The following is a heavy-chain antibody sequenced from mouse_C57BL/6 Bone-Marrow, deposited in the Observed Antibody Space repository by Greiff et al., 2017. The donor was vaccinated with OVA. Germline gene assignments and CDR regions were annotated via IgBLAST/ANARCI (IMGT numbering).Heavy chain of an antibody. J-gene: IGHJ2*01. D-gene: IGHD1-1*01. V-gene: IGHV5-2*01. Sequence: EVKLMESGGGLVQPGESLTLSCESNEYEFPSHDMSWVRKTPEQGLELVAAINSDGGSTYYPDTMERRFIISRDNTKKTLYLQMSSLRSEDTALYYCARQGYYYGSGVRGYFGYWGQGTTLTVSS. CDR2: INSDGGST. CDR3: ARQGYYYGSGVRGYFGY. CDR1: EYEFPSHD.